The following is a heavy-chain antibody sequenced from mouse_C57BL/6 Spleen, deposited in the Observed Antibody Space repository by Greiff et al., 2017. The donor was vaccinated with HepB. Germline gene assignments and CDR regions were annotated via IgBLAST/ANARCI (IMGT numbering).Heavy chain of an antibody. CDR2: IDPSDSYT. CDR3: ARELLD. Sequence: QVQLQQPGAELVRPGPSVKLSCKASGYTFTSYWMHWVKQRPGQGLEWIGVIDPSDSYTNYNQKFKGKATLTVDTSSSTAYMPLSSLTSEDSAVYYCARELLDWGQGTTLTVSS. CDR1: GYTFTSYW. J-gene: IGHJ2*01. V-gene: IGHV1-59*01.